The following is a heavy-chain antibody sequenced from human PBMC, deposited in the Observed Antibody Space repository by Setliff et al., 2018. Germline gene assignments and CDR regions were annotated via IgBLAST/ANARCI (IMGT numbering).Heavy chain of an antibody. CDR3: ARESRPLDGYNDYNWFDP. J-gene: IGHJ5*02. D-gene: IGHD5-12*01. CDR2: MHYSGST. V-gene: IGHV4-30-4*08. Sequence: SETLSLTCTVSGGSVSSGDYYWSWIRQPPGKGLEWIGYMHYSGSTYYNPSLKSRVTISVDTSKNQFSLKLSSVTAADTAVYYCARESRPLDGYNDYNWFDPWGQGTLVTVSS. CDR1: GGSVSSGDYY.